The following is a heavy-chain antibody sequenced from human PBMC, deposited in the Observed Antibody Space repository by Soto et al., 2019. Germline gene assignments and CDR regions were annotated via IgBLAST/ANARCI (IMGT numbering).Heavy chain of an antibody. CDR1: GFTFSSYS. CDR3: ARVISTRVDY. J-gene: IGHJ4*02. D-gene: IGHD3-22*01. V-gene: IGHV3-21*01. Sequence: TGGSLRLSCAASGFTFSSYSMNWVRQAPGKGLEWVSSISSSSSYIYYADSVKGRFTISRDNAKNSLYLQMNSLRAGDTAVYYCARVISTRVDYWGQGTLVTVSS. CDR2: ISSSSSYI.